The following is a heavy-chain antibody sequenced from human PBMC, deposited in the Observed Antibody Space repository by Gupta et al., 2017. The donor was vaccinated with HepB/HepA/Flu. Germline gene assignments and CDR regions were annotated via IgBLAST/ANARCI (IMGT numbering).Heavy chain of an antibody. CDR1: GGSISSGDYY. J-gene: IGHJ5*02. V-gene: IGHV4-30-4*01. CDR2: IYHSGTT. Sequence: QVQLQESGPGLVKPSQTLSLTCTVSGGSISSGDYYWSWIRQPPGKGLEWIGYIYHSGTTYYNPSLKSRVTISVDTSKNQFSLKLTSVTAADTAVYYCARDGTFSANWFDPWGQGTVGTVSS. CDR3: ARDGTFSANWFDP. D-gene: IGHD1-1*01.